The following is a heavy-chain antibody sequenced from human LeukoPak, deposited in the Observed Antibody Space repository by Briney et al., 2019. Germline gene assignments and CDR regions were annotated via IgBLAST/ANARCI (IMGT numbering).Heavy chain of an antibody. CDR3: AMTNSYSYEFDY. CDR2: INTGNGNT. CDR1: GYTFTNYA. V-gene: IGHV1-3*04. Sequence: ASVKVSCKASGYTFTNYAMHWVRQAPGQRLEWMGWINTGNGNTKYSQKFQGRVTITRDTSASTAYMELSSLRSEDTAVYYCAMTNSYSYEFDYWGQGTLVTVSS. D-gene: IGHD5-18*01. J-gene: IGHJ4*02.